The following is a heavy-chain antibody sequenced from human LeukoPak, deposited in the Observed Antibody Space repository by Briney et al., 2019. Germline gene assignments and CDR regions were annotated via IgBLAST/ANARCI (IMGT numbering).Heavy chain of an antibody. D-gene: IGHD1-26*01. CDR3: AKTGTYFDFDY. J-gene: IGHJ4*02. V-gene: IGHV3-7*01. CDR1: GFSFSNAW. CDR2: IDQDGGEK. Sequence: GGSLGLSCTASGFSFSNAWMSWVRQAPGKGLEWVANIDQDGGEKYYVDSVKGRFTIFRDNSKNSLFLQMNSLSPEDTAVYYCAKTGTYFDFDYWGQGALVTVSS.